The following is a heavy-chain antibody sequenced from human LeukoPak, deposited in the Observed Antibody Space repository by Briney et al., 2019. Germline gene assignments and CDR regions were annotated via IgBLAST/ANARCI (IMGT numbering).Heavy chain of an antibody. Sequence: GGSLRLSCAASGFTFSNSAMSWVRQAPGKGLEWVSAISGSGGNTYYADSVKGRFTISKDNSRDTLYLQMNSLRAEDTAIYYCAKDLGAGGGSVFDYWGQGALVTVSS. J-gene: IGHJ4*02. V-gene: IGHV3-23*01. CDR2: ISGSGGNT. D-gene: IGHD3-10*01. CDR1: GFTFSNSA. CDR3: AKDLGAGGGSVFDY.